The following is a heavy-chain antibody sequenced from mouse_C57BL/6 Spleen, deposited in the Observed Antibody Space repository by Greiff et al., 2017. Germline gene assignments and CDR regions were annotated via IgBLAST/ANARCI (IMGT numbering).Heavy chain of an antibody. V-gene: IGHV1-54*01. J-gene: IGHJ2*01. Sequence: VQRVESGAELVRPGPSVKVSCKASGYAFTNYLIEWVKQRPGQGLEWIGVINPGSGGTNYNEKFKGKATLTADKSSSTAYMQLSSLTSEDSAVYFCARSNYGSSLYYFDYWGQGTTLTVSS. CDR1: GYAFTNYL. D-gene: IGHD1-1*01. CDR3: ARSNYGSSLYYFDY. CDR2: INPGSGGT.